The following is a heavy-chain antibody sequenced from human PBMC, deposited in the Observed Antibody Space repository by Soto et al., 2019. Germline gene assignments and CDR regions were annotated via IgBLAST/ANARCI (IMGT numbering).Heavy chain of an antibody. Sequence: RDCCGAAGGTCGGFGGHRVRQAPGKGLEWVAVISYDGSNKYYADSVKGRFTISRDNSKNTLYLQMNSLRAEDTAVYYCAKFVSVAGPFDYWGQGTLVTVSS. V-gene: IGHV3-30-3*01. CDR3: AKFVSVAGPFDY. CDR2: ISYDGSNK. D-gene: IGHD6-19*01. CDR1: GGTCGGFG. J-gene: IGHJ4*02.